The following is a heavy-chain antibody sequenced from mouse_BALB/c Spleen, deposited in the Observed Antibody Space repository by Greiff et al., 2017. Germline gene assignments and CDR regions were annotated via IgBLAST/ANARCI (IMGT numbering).Heavy chain of an antibody. J-gene: IGHJ3*01. D-gene: IGHD2-14*01. CDR2: ISDGGSYT. CDR1: GFTFSDYY. V-gene: IGHV5-4*02. CDR3: AREGYRYDEGFAY. Sequence: EVQLVESGGGLVKPGGSLKLSCAASGFTFSDYYMYWVRQTPEKRLEWVATISDGGSYTYYPDSVKGRFTISRDNAKNNLYLQMSSLKSEDTAMYYCAREGYRYDEGFAYWGQGTLVTVSA.